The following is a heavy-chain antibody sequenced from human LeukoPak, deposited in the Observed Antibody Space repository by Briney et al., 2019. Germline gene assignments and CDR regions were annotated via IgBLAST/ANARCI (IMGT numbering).Heavy chain of an antibody. V-gene: IGHV3-48*01. J-gene: IGHJ4*02. Sequence: GGSLRLPCAASGFTFSSYWMSWVRQAPGKGLEWVSYISSSSSTIYYADSVKGRFTISRDNAKNSLYLQMNSLRAEDTAVYYCARDYGSGFAYWGQGTLVTVSS. D-gene: IGHD6-19*01. CDR2: ISSSSSTI. CDR3: ARDYGSGFAY. CDR1: GFTFSSYW.